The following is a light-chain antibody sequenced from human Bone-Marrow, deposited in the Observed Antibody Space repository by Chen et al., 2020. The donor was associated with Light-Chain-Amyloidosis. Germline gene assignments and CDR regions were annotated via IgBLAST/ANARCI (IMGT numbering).Light chain of an antibody. CDR1: NIGSTS. V-gene: IGLV3-21*02. Sequence: SYVLTQPSSVSVAPGQTATIACGGNNIGSTSVHWYQQTPGQAPLLGVSDDSDRPSGIPERLSGSNSGNTATLTISRVEAGDEADYYCQVWDRSSDRPVFGGGTKLTVL. CDR2: DDS. J-gene: IGLJ3*02. CDR3: QVWDRSSDRPV.